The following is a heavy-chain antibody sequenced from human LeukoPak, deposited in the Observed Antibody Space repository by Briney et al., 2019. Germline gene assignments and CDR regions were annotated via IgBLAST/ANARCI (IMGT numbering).Heavy chain of an antibody. Sequence: SETLSLTCTVSGGSISSYYWSWIRQPAGKGLEWIGRIYTSGSTNYNPSLKSRVTMSVDTSKNQFSLKLSSVTAADTAVYYCARDLYNWNQWATLDYWGQGTLVTVSS. CDR2: IYTSGST. CDR3: ARDLYNWNQWATLDY. CDR1: GGSISSYY. D-gene: IGHD1-20*01. J-gene: IGHJ4*02. V-gene: IGHV4-4*07.